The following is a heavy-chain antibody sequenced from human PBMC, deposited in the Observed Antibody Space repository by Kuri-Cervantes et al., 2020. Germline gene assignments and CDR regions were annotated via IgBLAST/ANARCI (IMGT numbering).Heavy chain of an antibody. J-gene: IGHJ4*02. CDR1: GFTFSSYA. CDR3: ARDSGISLAPLDYFDY. V-gene: IGHV3-30*04. D-gene: IGHD2-15*01. Sequence: LSLTCAASGFTFSSYAMHWVRQAPGKGLEWVAVISYDGTNPKYAEFVKGRFTISRDNAKNTLYLQINRLRPEDTAIYYCARDSGISLAPLDYFDYWRQGTLVTVSS. CDR2: ISYDGTNP.